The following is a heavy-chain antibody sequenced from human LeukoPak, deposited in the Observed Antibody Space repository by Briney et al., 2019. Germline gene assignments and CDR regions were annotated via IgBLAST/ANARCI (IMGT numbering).Heavy chain of an antibody. CDR3: ASTGAQYYFDY. CDR1: GFTFSSYA. Sequence: GGSLRLSCAASGFTFSSYAMSWVRQAPGKGLEWVSAISGSGSSTYYADSVKARFTISRDNSKNTLYLQMSSLRAEDTAVYYCASTGAQYYFDYWGQGTLVTVSS. V-gene: IGHV3-23*01. CDR2: ISGSGSST. J-gene: IGHJ4*02.